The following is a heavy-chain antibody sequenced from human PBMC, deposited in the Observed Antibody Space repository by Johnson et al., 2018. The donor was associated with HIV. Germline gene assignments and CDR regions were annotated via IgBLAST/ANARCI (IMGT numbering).Heavy chain of an antibody. V-gene: IGHV3-53*01. CDR2: IYSDGST. J-gene: IGHJ3*02. CDR3: AKAPGTGGWGASDI. D-gene: IGHD1-14*01. Sequence: VQLVESGGGLIQPGGSLRLSCAASGFTVSSNYMRWVRQAPGKGLEWVSIIYSDGSTYFADSVKGRFPISRDNSKNTLFLQMNSLRVEDTAVYYCAKAPGTGGWGASDIWGRGTMVTVSS. CDR1: GFTVSSNY.